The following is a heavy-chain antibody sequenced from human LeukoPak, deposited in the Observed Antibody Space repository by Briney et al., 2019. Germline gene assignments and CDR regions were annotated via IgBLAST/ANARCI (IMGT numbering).Heavy chain of an antibody. CDR2: ISAYNGNA. V-gene: IGHV1-18*04. J-gene: IGHJ4*02. Sequence: ASVTVSCTASGYTFTTYGISWVRQAPGQGLEWMGWISAYNGNANYAQKLQGRVTMTTDTSTNTAYMELRTLRSDDTAVYYCARGSLVSPDYWGQGTLVTVSS. CDR1: GYTFTTYG. CDR3: ARGSLVSPDY. D-gene: IGHD2-15*01.